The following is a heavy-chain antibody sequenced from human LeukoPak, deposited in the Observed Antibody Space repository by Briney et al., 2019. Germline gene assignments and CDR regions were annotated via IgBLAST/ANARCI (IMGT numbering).Heavy chain of an antibody. CDR1: GFTFSSYW. D-gene: IGHD3-22*01. CDR2: INSDGSST. CDR3: ATDMGDDTSGSYRFGLDV. V-gene: IGHV3-74*01. J-gene: IGHJ6*02. Sequence: GGSLRLSCAASGFTFSSYWMHWVRQAPGKGLVWVSRINSDGSSTSYADSVKGRFTISRDNAKNTLYLQMNSLRAEDTAVYYCATDMGDDTSGSYRFGLDVWGLGTTVTVSS.